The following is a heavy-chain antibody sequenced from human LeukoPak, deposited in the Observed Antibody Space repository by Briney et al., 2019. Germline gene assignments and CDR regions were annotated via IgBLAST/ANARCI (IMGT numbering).Heavy chain of an antibody. CDR3: ARLHPLRRGHYYYYMDV. CDR2: INHSGGT. CDR1: GGSFSGYY. Sequence: PSETLSLTCAVYGGSFSGYYWSWIRQPPGKGLEWIGEINHSGGTNYNPSLKSRVTISVDTSKNQFSLKLSSVTAADTAVYYCARLHPLRRGHYYYYMDVWGKGTTVTVSS. V-gene: IGHV4-34*01. J-gene: IGHJ6*03. D-gene: IGHD4-17*01.